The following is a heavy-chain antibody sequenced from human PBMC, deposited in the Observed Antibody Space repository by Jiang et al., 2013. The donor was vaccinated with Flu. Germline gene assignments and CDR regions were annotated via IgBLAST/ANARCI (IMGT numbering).Heavy chain of an antibody. Sequence: SLKSRVTISVDTSKNQFSLKLSSVTAADTAVYYCARDRGLIYYDSSGYALWGQGTLVTVSS. CDR3: ARDRGLIYYDSSGYAL. D-gene: IGHD3-22*01. V-gene: IGHV4-30-2*04. J-gene: IGHJ4*02.